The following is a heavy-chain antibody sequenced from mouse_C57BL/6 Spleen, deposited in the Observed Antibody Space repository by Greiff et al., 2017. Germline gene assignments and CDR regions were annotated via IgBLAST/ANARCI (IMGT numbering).Heavy chain of an antibody. J-gene: IGHJ2*01. CDR2: IYPSDSET. CDR3: ARGEGNYLDY. Sequence: QVQLQQSGAELVRPGSSVKLSCKASGYTFTSYWMDWVKQRPGQGLEWIGNIYPSDSETHYNQKFKDKATLTVDKSSSTAYMQLSSLTSEDSAVYYCARGEGNYLDYWGQGTTLTVSS. CDR1: GYTFTSYW. V-gene: IGHV1-61*01.